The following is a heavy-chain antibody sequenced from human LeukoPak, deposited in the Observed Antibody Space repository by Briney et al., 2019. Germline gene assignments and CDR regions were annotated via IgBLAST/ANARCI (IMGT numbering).Heavy chain of an antibody. D-gene: IGHD6-6*01. CDR1: GGSISSYY. V-gene: IGHV4-59*01. Sequence: SETLSLTCTVSGGSISSYYWNWIRKPPGKGLEWIGYIYYSGSANYNPSLKSRVTISVDTSKNQFSLKLSFVTAADTAVYYCARGSIAARNDAFDIWGQGTMVTVSS. J-gene: IGHJ3*02. CDR3: ARGSIAARNDAFDI. CDR2: IYYSGSA.